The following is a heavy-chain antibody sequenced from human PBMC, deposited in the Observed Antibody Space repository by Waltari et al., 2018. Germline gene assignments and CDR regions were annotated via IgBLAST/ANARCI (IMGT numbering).Heavy chain of an antibody. Sequence: QLQLQESGPGLVQPSETLSFTCTVSGGSISSSSYYWGWSRQPPGKGLEWIGSIYYSGSTYYNPSLKSRVTISVDTSKNQFSLKLSSVTAADTAVYYCATKRESSASGFDYWGQGTLVTVSS. J-gene: IGHJ4*02. V-gene: IGHV4-39*01. D-gene: IGHD6-19*01. CDR2: IYYSGST. CDR3: ATKRESSASGFDY. CDR1: GGSISSSSYY.